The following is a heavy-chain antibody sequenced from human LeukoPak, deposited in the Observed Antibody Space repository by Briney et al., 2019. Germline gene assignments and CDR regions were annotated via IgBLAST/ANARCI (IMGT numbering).Heavy chain of an antibody. CDR2: IIPIFGTA. CDR3: ARSLGNLKWSYYKDLFDL. Sequence: SVKVSYKASGGTFSSYAISWVRQAPGQGLEWMGGIIPIFGTANYAQKFQGRVTITADESTSTAYMELSSLRSEDTAVYYCARSLGNLKWSYYKDLFDLWGRGTLVTVSS. J-gene: IGHJ2*01. D-gene: IGHD3-10*01. CDR1: GGTFSSYA. V-gene: IGHV1-69*13.